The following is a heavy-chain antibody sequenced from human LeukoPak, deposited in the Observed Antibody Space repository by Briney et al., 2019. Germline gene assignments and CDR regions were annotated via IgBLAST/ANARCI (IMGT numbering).Heavy chain of an antibody. CDR1: GFTFSSYA. CDR2: ISYDGSNK. J-gene: IGHJ6*02. CDR3: ASLTTAKRYYYYGMDV. V-gene: IGHV3-30-3*01. Sequence: SGGSLRLSCAASGFTFSSYAMHWVRQAPGKGLEWVAVISYDGSNKYYADSVKGRFTISRDNSENTLYLQMNSLRAEDTAVYYCASLTTAKRYYYYGMDVWGQGTTVTVSS. D-gene: IGHD4-17*01.